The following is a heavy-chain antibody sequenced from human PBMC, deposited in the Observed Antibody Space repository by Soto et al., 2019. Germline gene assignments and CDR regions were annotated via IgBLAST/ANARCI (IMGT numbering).Heavy chain of an antibody. D-gene: IGHD3-3*01. CDR3: ARRDTSGFLRYFDT. Sequence: QVQLVQSGPEVKKPGSSVKVSCKTSGGTLSSFITYPINRVRQAPGQGPEWMGGIVPNVGTVNYAQRFQGRVTITADKPTGTSYMELTNLRSEDTALYYCARRDTSGFLRYFDTWGEGALVTV. CDR2: IVPNVGTV. CDR1: GGTLSSFITYP. J-gene: IGHJ4*02. V-gene: IGHV1-69*06.